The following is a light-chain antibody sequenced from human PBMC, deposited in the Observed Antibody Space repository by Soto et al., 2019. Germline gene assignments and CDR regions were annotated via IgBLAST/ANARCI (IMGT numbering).Light chain of an antibody. V-gene: IGKV3-15*01. Sequence: IVMTQSPASLSVSPGEGATLSCRASQSVSNNLAWYQQKPGQAPWLLIYGASTRATGIPARFSGSGSGTDFTLTISSLQSEDFAVYYCQQYNNWPRGTLGQGTKVEIK. CDR1: QSVSNN. J-gene: IGKJ1*01. CDR2: GAS. CDR3: QQYNNWPRGT.